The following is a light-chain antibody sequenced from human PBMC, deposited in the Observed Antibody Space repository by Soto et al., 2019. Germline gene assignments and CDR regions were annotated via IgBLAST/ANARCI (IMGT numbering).Light chain of an antibody. CDR2: AAS. V-gene: IGKV3-20*01. J-gene: IGKJ5*01. CDR3: QQLNSYPQT. CDR1: QSINGNF. Sequence: EIVLTQSPGTLSLSPGERATLSCRASQSINGNFLVWYQQQLGQAPRLLIFAASSRATGIPDRFSGSGSGPDFTLTISSLQPEDSATYFCQQLNSYPQTFGQGTRLEIK.